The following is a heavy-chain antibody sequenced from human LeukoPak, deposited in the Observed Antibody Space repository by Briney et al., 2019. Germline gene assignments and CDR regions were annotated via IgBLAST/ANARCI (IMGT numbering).Heavy chain of an antibody. V-gene: IGHV1-69*13. CDR1: GGTFSSYG. J-gene: IGHJ6*02. CDR2: VIPIFGTA. Sequence: ASVKVSCTASGGTFSSYGISWVRQAPGQGLEWMGGVIPIFGTANYAQKFQGRVTITADESTSTAYMELSSLRSEDAAVYYCARLDEYSSSSRYYGMDVWGQGTTVTVSS. CDR3: ARLDEYSSSSRYYGMDV. D-gene: IGHD6-6*01.